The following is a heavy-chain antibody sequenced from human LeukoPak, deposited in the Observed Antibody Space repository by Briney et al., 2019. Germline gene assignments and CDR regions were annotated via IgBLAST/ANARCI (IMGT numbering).Heavy chain of an antibody. CDR1: GGTFSSYT. D-gene: IGHD4-23*01. V-gene: IGHV1-69*02. Sequence: SVKVSCKASGGTFSSYTISWVRQAPGQGLEWMGRIIPILGIANYAQKFQGRVTITADKSTSTAYMELSSLRAEDTAVYYCAKGMGYGGIPDFDYWGQGTLVTVSS. CDR3: AKGMGYGGIPDFDY. J-gene: IGHJ4*02. CDR2: IIPILGIA.